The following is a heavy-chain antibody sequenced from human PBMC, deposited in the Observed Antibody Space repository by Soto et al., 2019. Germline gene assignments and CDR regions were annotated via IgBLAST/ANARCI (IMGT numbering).Heavy chain of an antibody. D-gene: IGHD2-8*02. V-gene: IGHV2-5*02. CDR1: GFSLTTRGVG. CDR3: AHRRTGALIDY. J-gene: IGHJ4*02. Sequence: QITLKQSGPALVKPTQTLTLTCAFSGFSLTTRGVGVGWIRQPPRKALEWLALIYWDDDRRYSPSLKSRLTSTKDTSKNQMVLTMTNTGPVDTATYYCAHRRTGALIDYFGQGTLVTVSS. CDR2: IYWDDDR.